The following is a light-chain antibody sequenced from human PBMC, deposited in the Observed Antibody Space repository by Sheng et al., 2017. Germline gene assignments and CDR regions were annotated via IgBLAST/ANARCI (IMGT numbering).Light chain of an antibody. J-gene: IGKJ3*01. V-gene: IGKV3-15*01. CDR1: PSISTT. CDR2: GAS. Sequence: EIVMTQSPATLSVSPGERATLSCRASPSISTTLAWYQQKPGQAPRLLIYGASIRATGIPARFSGSGSGTEFTLTISSLQSEDFAVYYCQQYYNWPLTFGPGTKVDIK. CDR3: QQYYNWPLT.